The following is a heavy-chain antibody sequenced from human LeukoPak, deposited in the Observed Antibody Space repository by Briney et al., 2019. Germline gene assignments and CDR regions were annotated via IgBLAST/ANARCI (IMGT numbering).Heavy chain of an antibody. V-gene: IGHV3-73*01. D-gene: IGHD1-26*01. CDR1: GFTFSGSA. Sequence: QTGGSLRLSCAASGFTFSGSAIHWVRQASGKGLEWVGRIRSKANTYATAYAASVEGRFTISRDNSMNTLYLQMNSLRAEDTAVYYCAAHRYSGTYPYYFDYWGQGALVTVSS. CDR3: AAHRYSGTYPYYFDY. CDR2: IRSKANTYAT. J-gene: IGHJ4*02.